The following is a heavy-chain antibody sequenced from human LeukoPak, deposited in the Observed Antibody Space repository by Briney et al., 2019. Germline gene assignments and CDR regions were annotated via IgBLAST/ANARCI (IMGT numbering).Heavy chain of an antibody. CDR1: GYTFTGYY. V-gene: IGHV1-2*02. CDR3: ARAPHYYDSSFFDY. J-gene: IGHJ4*02. D-gene: IGHD3-22*01. Sequence: GASVKVSCKASGYTFTGYYIHWVRQAPGQGLEWMGWINPNSGGTNYAQKFQGRVTMTRDTSISTAYMELSRLTSDDTAVYYCARAPHYYDSSFFDYWGQGTLVTVSS. CDR2: INPNSGGT.